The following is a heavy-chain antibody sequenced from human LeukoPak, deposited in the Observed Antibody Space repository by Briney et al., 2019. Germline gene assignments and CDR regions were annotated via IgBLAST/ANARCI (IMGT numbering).Heavy chain of an antibody. V-gene: IGHV2-5*01. J-gene: IGHJ5*02. CDR1: GFSLSTSGVG. CDR3: APLLAYCGGDCYTNNRFDP. CDR2: IYWNGDK. D-gene: IGHD2-21*02. Sequence: SGPTLVNPTQTLTLTCTFSGFSLSTSGVGVGWIRQPPGKALGWLALIYWNGDKRYSPSLKSRLTITKDTSKNQVVLTMTNMDPVDTATYYCAPLLAYCGGDCYTNNRFDPWGQGTLVTVSS.